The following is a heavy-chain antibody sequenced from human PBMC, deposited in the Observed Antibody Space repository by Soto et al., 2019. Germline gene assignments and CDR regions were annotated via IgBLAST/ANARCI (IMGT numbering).Heavy chain of an antibody. V-gene: IGHV3-74*01. Sequence: EVQLVESGGGLVQPGGSLRLSCAATGFTFSTYWMHWVRQGPGKGLVWVSRISTDGSSTTYADSVQGRFTISRDNAKNTLYLQMSSLRAEDTAVYYCARATGSNHPFDYWGQGSLVTVSS. CDR2: ISTDGSST. J-gene: IGHJ4*02. CDR3: ARATGSNHPFDY. CDR1: GFTFSTYW. D-gene: IGHD2-2*01.